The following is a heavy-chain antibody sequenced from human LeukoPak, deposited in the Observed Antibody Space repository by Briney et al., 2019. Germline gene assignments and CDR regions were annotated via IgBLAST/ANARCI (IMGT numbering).Heavy chain of an antibody. CDR3: ATTGGSYDFDY. CDR1: GYALTELS. Sequence: ASVRVSCKVSGYALTELSMHWVRQAPGKGLEWMGGFDPEDGETIYAQKFQGRATMTEDTSTDTAYMELSSLRSEDTAVYYCATTGGSYDFDYWGQGTLVTVSS. V-gene: IGHV1-24*01. J-gene: IGHJ4*02. D-gene: IGHD1-26*01. CDR2: FDPEDGET.